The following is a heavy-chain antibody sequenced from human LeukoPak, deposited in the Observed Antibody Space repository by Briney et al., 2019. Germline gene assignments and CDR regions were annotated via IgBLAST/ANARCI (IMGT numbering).Heavy chain of an antibody. D-gene: IGHD6-19*01. CDR3: ARDSALAQAVMSDY. Sequence: PSETLSLTCSVSGGAISRYYWGWIRQPPGKGLEWTGSIDHSGSTYYNPSLKSRITISVDTSKNQFSLKLSSVTAADTAVYYCARDSALAQAVMSDYWGQGTLVTVSS. V-gene: IGHV4-38-2*02. CDR1: GGAISRYY. J-gene: IGHJ4*02. CDR2: IDHSGST.